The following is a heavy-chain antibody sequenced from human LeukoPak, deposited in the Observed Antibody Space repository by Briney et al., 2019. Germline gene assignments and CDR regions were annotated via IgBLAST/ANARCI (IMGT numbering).Heavy chain of an antibody. Sequence: ASVKVSCKASGYTFTSYYMHWVRQAPGQGLEWMGIINPSGGSTSYAQKFQGRVTMTRDTSTSTVYMELSSLRSEDTAVYYCARVSDDYGVLAYYYDYWGQGTLVTVSS. CDR2: INPSGGST. CDR1: GYTFTSYY. D-gene: IGHD4-17*01. J-gene: IGHJ4*02. V-gene: IGHV1-46*01. CDR3: ARVSDDYGVLAYYYDY.